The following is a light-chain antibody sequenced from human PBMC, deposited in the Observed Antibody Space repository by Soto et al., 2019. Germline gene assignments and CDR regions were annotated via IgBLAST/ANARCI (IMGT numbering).Light chain of an antibody. V-gene: IGLV3-1*01. CDR3: QAWGSSTDV. CDR1: KLGDKY. J-gene: IGLJ1*01. Sequence: SYELTQPPSASVSPGQTASITCSGDKLGDKYACWYQQKPGQSPVLVIYQDSKRPSGIPERFSGSNSGNTATLTISGTQAMDEADYYCQAWGSSTDVFGTGTKLTVL. CDR2: QDS.